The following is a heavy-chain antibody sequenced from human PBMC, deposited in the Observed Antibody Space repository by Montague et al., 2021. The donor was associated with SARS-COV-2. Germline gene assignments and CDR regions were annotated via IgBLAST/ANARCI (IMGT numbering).Heavy chain of an antibody. Sequence: SETLSLTCTVSGGSISSSNYYWGWIRQPPGKGLEWIGNMYYSGSTYYNPSLKSRVTISIDTSKNQFSLKLSSVTAADTAVYYCARDDIVLQGLRKGMDVWGQGATVSVAS. CDR3: ARDDIVLQGLRKGMDV. V-gene: IGHV4-39*07. D-gene: IGHD2-15*01. CDR2: MYYSGST. J-gene: IGHJ6*02. CDR1: GGSISSSNYY.